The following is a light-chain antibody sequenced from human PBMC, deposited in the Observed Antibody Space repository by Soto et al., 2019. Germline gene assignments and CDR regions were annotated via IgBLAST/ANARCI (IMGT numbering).Light chain of an antibody. CDR1: GSDDGGYNY. CDR3: SSYTSSSSLYV. V-gene: IGLV2-14*01. CDR2: DVS. J-gene: IGLJ1*01. Sequence: QAVLTQPASVSGSPGQSITISCTGSGSDDGGYNYVSWYQQHPGKAPKLMIYDVSNRPSGVSNRFSGSKSGNTASLTISGLQAEDEADYYCSSYTSSSSLYVFGTGTKLTVL.